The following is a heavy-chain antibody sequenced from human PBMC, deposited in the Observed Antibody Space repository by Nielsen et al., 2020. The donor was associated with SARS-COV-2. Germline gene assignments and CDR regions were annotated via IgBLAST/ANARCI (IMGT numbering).Heavy chain of an antibody. CDR2: INWNGGSI. Sequence: GESLKISCAASGFTFDDYGMSWVRQAPGKGLEWVSGINWNGGSIGYADSVKGRFTISRDNAKNSLYLQMNSLRAEDTALYYCAKDASPGVVVVAATIYWYFDLWGRGTLVTVSS. V-gene: IGHV3-20*04. CDR1: GFTFDDYG. CDR3: AKDASPGVVVVAATIYWYFDL. D-gene: IGHD2-15*01. J-gene: IGHJ2*01.